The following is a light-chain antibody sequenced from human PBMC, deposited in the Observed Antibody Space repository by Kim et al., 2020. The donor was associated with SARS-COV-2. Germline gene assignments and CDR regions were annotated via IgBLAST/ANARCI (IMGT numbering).Light chain of an antibody. CDR1: NIGSKS. CDR3: QVWDRSTNRV. V-gene: IGLV3-21*04. Sequence: SYELTQPPSLSVAPGKTARITCGGDNIGSKSVHWYQQKPGQAPVVVIYYDTGRPSGVPGRFSGSNSGDTATLTISRVEAGDEADYYCQVWDRSTNRVFGGGTQLTVL. CDR2: YDT. J-gene: IGLJ3*02.